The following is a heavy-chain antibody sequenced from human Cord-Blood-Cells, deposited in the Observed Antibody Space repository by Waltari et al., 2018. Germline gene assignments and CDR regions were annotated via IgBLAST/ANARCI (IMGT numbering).Heavy chain of an antibody. J-gene: IGHJ4*02. CDR2: INHSGST. D-gene: IGHD3-9*01. V-gene: IGHV4-34*01. Sequence: QVQLQQWGAGLLKPSETLSLTCAVYGGSFSGYYWSWTRQPPGKGLEWIGEINHSGSTNYNPSLKSRVTISVDTSKNQFSLKLSSVTAADTAVYYCARRRYFDWLLFDYWGQGTLVTVSS. CDR3: ARRRYFDWLLFDY. CDR1: GGSFSGYY.